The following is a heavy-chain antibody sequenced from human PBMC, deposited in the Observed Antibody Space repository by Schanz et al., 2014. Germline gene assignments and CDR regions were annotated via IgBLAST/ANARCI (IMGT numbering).Heavy chain of an antibody. CDR2: IYSSGIA. V-gene: IGHV4-59*11. Sequence: QVQLQESGPGLVKPSETLSLMCTVSGGSMDTHYWGWIRQPPGKGLEWIAFIYSSGIANYNPSLESRVSMSVDTSKKQLSLKLRSVSAADTAVYYCARVVLGGDAFDIWGQGTMVTVSS. CDR1: GGSMDTHY. J-gene: IGHJ3*02. CDR3: ARVVLGGDAFDI. D-gene: IGHD3-10*01.